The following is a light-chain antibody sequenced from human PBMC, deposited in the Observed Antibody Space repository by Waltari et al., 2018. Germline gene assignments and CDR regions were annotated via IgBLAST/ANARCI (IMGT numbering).Light chain of an antibody. CDR1: QAINNE. V-gene: IGKV1-27*01. CDR2: AAA. CDR3: HQDYTTPFS. Sequence: DIQMTQSPSSLSASVGDRVTVTCRASQAINNELSWYQQKPGKAPTLLIYAAASLQTGVSSRFSGSGSGTDFTLTISSLQPEDVATYYCHQDYTTPFSFGQGTKVAIK. J-gene: IGKJ2*03.